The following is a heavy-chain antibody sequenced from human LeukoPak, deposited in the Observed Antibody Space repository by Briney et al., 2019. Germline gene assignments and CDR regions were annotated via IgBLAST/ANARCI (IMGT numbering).Heavy chain of an antibody. J-gene: IGHJ6*03. D-gene: IGHD1-26*01. CDR3: ARGGSFDPYYYYYMDV. CDR2: MNPNSGNT. Sequence: GASVKVSCKASGYTFTSYDINWVRQATGQGREWMGWMNPNSGNTGYAQKFQGRVTITRNTSISTAYMELSSLRSEDTAVYYCARGGSFDPYYYYYMDVWGKGTTVTVSS. CDR1: GYTFTSYD. V-gene: IGHV1-8*03.